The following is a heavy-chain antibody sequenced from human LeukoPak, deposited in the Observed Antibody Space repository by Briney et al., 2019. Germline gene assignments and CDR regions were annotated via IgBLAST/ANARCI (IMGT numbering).Heavy chain of an antibody. CDR3: AKAGTTRYSSSWHDY. CDR1: GFTFSSYA. J-gene: IGHJ4*02. D-gene: IGHD6-13*01. V-gene: IGHV3-23*01. Sequence: GGSLRLSCAASGFTFSSYAMSWVRQAPGKGLEWVSAISGSGGSTCYADSVKGRFTISRDNSKNTLYLQMNSLRAEDTAVYYCAKAGTTRYSSSWHDYWGQGTLVTVSS. CDR2: ISGSGGST.